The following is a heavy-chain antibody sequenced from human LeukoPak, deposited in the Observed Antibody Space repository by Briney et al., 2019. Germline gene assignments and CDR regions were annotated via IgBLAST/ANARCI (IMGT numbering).Heavy chain of an antibody. V-gene: IGHV3-23*01. CDR2: ISGGGSSP. CDR1: GFTFSSYA. Sequence: GGSLRLSCAASGFTFSSYAMGWVRQAPGKGLEWVSAISGGGSSPYYADSVKGRFTISRDNSKNTLYLQMNSLRAEDTAIYYCAKDRGPERIFDYWGQGTLVTVSS. D-gene: IGHD3-10*01. J-gene: IGHJ4*02. CDR3: AKDRGPERIFDY.